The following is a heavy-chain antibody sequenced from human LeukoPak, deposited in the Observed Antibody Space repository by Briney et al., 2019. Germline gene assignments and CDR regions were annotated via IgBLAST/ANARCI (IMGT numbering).Heavy chain of an antibody. D-gene: IGHD3-10*01. J-gene: IGHJ3*02. CDR2: IYPGDSDT. V-gene: IGHV5-51*03. CDR1: GYSFTSYW. Sequence: GESLKISCKGSGYSFTSYWIGWVRQMPGKGLEWMGIIYPGDSDTRYSPSFQGQVTISADKSISTAYLQWSSLKASDTAMYYCASSPAYYYYGSGSYWDPDAFDIWGQGTMVTVSS. CDR3: ASSPAYYYYGSGSYWDPDAFDI.